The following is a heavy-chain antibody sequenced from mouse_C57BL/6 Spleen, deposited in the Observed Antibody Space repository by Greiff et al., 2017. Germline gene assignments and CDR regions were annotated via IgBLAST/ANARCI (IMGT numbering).Heavy chain of an antibody. CDR2: ISGGGGHT. Sequence: EVKLVESGGGLVKPGGSLKISCAASGFPFSSYTMSWVRQTPEKRLEWVATISGGGGHTYYPDSVKGRFTISRDNAKNTLYLQMSSLRSDDTALYYCARRGVVDWYFDVWGTGTTGTVSS. V-gene: IGHV5-9*01. D-gene: IGHD1-1*01. CDR3: ARRGVVDWYFDV. CDR1: GFPFSSYT. J-gene: IGHJ1*03.